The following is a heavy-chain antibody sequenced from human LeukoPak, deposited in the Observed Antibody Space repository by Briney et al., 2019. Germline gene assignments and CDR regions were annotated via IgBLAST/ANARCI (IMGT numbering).Heavy chain of an antibody. D-gene: IGHD6-25*01. J-gene: IGHJ4*02. CDR1: GFTFSSYE. V-gene: IGHV3-48*03. Sequence: PGGSLRLSCAASGFTFSSYEMNWVRQAPGKGLEWVSYISSSGSTIYYADSVKGRFTISRDNAKNSLYLQMNSLRAEDMALYYCAKSGSGYYFDYWGQGTLVTVSS. CDR3: AKSGSGYYFDY. CDR2: ISSSGSTI.